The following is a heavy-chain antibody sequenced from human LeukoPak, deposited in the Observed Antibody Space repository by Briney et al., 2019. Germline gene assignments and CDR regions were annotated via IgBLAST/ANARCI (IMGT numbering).Heavy chain of an antibody. CDR1: AFTNSSYS. V-gene: IGHV3-30*02. CDR3: AKIPSGRYLFGWFDP. D-gene: IGHD6-19*01. CDR2: IRYDGSNK. Sequence: AVTLSLAAAASAFTNSSYSMHRVRPAPGQGLDCVAFIRYDGSNKYYAASVKGRFTISRDDSKNTLYLQMNSLRTEDTAVYYCAKIPSGRYLFGWFDPWGQGTLATVSS. J-gene: IGHJ5*02.